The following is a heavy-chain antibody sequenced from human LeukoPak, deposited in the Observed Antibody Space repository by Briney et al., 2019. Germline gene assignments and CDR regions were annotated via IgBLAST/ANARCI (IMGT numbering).Heavy chain of an antibody. J-gene: IGHJ3*02. D-gene: IGHD2/OR15-2a*01. CDR1: GFKFSNFG. CDR2: ISYDGGNK. Sequence: GGSLRLSCAASGFKFSNFGLHWVRQAPGKGLEWVAVISYDGGNKYYVDSVKGRFTVSRDNSKNTVYLQMNSLRPEDTAVYYCAIVGEKNMVEAFEIWGQGTRVTVSP. V-gene: IGHV3-30*03. CDR3: AIVGEKNMVEAFEI.